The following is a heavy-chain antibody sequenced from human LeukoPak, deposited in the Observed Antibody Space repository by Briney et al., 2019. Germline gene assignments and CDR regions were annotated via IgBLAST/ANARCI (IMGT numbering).Heavy chain of an antibody. CDR2: INPNSGGT. Sequence: ASVKVSCKASGYTFTCYYMHWVRQAPGQGLEWMGRINPNSGGTNYAQKFQGRVTMTRDTSISTAYMELSRLRSDDTAVYYCARGLYDFWSGYNGLAGWGQGTLVTVSS. D-gene: IGHD3-3*01. CDR3: ARGLYDFWSGYNGLAG. J-gene: IGHJ4*02. V-gene: IGHV1-2*06. CDR1: GYTFTCYY.